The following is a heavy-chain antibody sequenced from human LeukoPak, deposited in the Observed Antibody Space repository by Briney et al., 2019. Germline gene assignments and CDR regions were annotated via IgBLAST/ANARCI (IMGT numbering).Heavy chain of an antibody. V-gene: IGHV4-34*01. D-gene: IGHD3-10*01. J-gene: IGHJ6*03. CDR2: INHSGST. Sequence: SETLSLTCAVSGGSFSGYDWSWIRQPPGKGLEWIGEINHSGSTNYNPSLKSRVTISVDTSKNQFSLKLSSVTAADTAVYYCARGVGSCYMDVWGKGTTVTVSS. CDR3: ARGVGSCYMDV. CDR1: GGSFSGYD.